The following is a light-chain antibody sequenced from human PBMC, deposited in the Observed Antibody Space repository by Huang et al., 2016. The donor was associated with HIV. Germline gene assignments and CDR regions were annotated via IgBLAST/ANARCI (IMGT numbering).Light chain of an antibody. CDR2: GAS. CDR3: QHYNNWPPWT. J-gene: IGKJ1*01. V-gene: IGKV3D-15*01. Sequence: IVMTQSPVTLSVSPGERATLSCRASAGVSNNVAWYQQRPGQTPRPLIHGASTRHTGVPAKFSGRGSGTEFTLTITNLQPEDSAVYYCQHYNNWPPWTFGPGTQVEI. CDR1: AGVSNN.